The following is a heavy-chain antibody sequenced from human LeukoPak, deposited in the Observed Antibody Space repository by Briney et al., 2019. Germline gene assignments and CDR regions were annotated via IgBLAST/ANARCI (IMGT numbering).Heavy chain of an antibody. Sequence: GGSLRLSCAASGFTFSNYAMSWVRQAPGKGLECASAISDSGDKTDYADSVRGRFTIYRDNSKDTLYLQMNSLGAADTAVYYCAKDGGGYCNNSSCWGQGTLVTVSS. D-gene: IGHD2-2*01. CDR1: GFTFSNYA. J-gene: IGHJ4*02. CDR3: AKDGGGYCNNSSC. V-gene: IGHV3-23*01. CDR2: ISDSGDKT.